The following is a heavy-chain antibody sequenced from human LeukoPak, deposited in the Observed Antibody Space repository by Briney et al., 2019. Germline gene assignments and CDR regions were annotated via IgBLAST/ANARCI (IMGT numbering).Heavy chain of an antibody. Sequence: PSETLSLTCAVYGGSFSGYYWSWIRQPPGKGLEWIGEINHSGSTNYNPSLKSRVTISVDTSKNQFSLKLSSVTAADTAVYYCARASRGYYYDSSGFPTFDYWGQGTLVTVSS. V-gene: IGHV4-34*01. J-gene: IGHJ4*02. D-gene: IGHD3-22*01. CDR2: INHSGST. CDR3: ARASRGYYYDSSGFPTFDY. CDR1: GGSFSGYY.